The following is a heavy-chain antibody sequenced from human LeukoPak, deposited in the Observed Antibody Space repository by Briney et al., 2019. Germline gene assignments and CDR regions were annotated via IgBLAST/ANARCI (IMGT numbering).Heavy chain of an antibody. V-gene: IGHV3-53*01. J-gene: IGHJ3*02. CDR2: IYSGGST. Sequence: PGGSLRLSCAASGFTVSSNYMSWVRQAPGKGLEWVSVIYSGGSTYYADSVKGRFTISRDNSKSTLYLQMNSLRAEDTAVYYCARVEDLEAFDIWGQGTMVTVSS. CDR3: ARVEDLEAFDI. D-gene: IGHD3-3*01. CDR1: GFTVSSNY.